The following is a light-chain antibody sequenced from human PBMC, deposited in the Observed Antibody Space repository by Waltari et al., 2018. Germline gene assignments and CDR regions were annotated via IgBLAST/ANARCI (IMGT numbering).Light chain of an antibody. CDR3: YSFAGTSTWV. CDR2: DVN. J-gene: IGLJ3*02. V-gene: IGLV2-11*01. CDR1: SSDAGGANY. Sequence: QSALTQPRSVSVSPGQSVTISCTGPSSDAGGANYVSWYQQQPGKAPQLMIYDVNKRPSGVPDRFSGSKSGTTASLTISGLRAEDEADYYCYSFAGTSTWVFGGGTKLTVL.